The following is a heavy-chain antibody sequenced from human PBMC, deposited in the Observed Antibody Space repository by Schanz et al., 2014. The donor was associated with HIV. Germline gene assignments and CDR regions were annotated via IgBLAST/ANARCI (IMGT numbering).Heavy chain of an antibody. CDR1: GGSISAFY. Sequence: QVQLQESGPGLVKPSETLSLTCTVSGGSISAFYWSWIRQPAGKGLELIGRIYTSGSTNYNPSLKSRVTISVDTSKNHFSLELTSVTAADTAVYYCAKLILFDNHDFWSGYPDWGQGTLVTVSS. CDR3: AKLILFDNHDFWSGYPD. V-gene: IGHV4-4*07. J-gene: IGHJ4*02. CDR2: IYTSGST. D-gene: IGHD3-3*01.